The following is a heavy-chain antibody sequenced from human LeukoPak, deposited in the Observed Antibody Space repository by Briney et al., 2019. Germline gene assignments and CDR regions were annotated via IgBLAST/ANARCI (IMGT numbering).Heavy chain of an antibody. CDR1: GFTFSSNN. V-gene: IGHV3-48*04. D-gene: IGHD6-13*01. CDR2: ISGSSNTI. Sequence: GGSLRLSCAASGFTFSSNNMNWVRQAPGKGLEWVSYISGSSNTIYYADSVKGRFTISRDNAKNSLYLQMNSLSAEDTAVYYCARDFRAAAGSISWGQGTLVTVSS. CDR3: ARDFRAAAGSIS. J-gene: IGHJ5*02.